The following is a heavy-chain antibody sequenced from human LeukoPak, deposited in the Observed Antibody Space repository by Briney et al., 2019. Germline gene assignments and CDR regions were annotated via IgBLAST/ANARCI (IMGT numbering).Heavy chain of an antibody. CDR3: ARVGGSSSRWFDP. V-gene: IGHV3-21*01. J-gene: IGHJ5*02. Sequence: GGSLRLSCAASGFTFDDYSMTWVRQAPGKGLEWVSSISSSSTYIYYADSVRGRFTISRDNAKNSLFLQMNSLRAEDTAVYYCARVGGSSSRWFDPWGQGTLVTVSS. D-gene: IGHD6-6*01. CDR1: GFTFDDYS. CDR2: ISSSSTYI.